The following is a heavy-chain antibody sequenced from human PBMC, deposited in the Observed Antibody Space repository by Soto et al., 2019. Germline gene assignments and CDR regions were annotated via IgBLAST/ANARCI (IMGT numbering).Heavy chain of an antibody. CDR3: AKVTGYCSSSSCRRDYYYYYGMDV. J-gene: IGHJ6*02. D-gene: IGHD2-2*01. Sequence: SVKFCCKASGGTFSSYAVSWVRQAPGQGLEWMGGIIPIFGTVIYAQQFQGRVTITADESTKAAYMELRSLRFEDTAAYYCAKVTGYCSSSSCRRDYYYYYGMDVWGQGTTVTVYS. V-gene: IGHV1-69*13. CDR2: IIPIFGTV. CDR1: GGTFSSYA.